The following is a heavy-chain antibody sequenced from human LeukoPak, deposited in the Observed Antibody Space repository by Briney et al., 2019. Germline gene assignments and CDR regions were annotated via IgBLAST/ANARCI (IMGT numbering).Heavy chain of an antibody. J-gene: IGHJ4*02. CDR3: ARSLLFDGYYYFDY. V-gene: IGHV1-46*01. D-gene: IGHD3-22*01. CDR2: INPSGGTT. CDR1: GYTFTSYY. Sequence: GASVNVSCTASGYTFTSYYIHWVRQAPGQGLEWMGIINPSGGTTTYAQKLQGRVTMTRDTSTSTVYMELSSLRSEDTALYYCARSLLFDGYYYFDYWGQGTLVTVSS.